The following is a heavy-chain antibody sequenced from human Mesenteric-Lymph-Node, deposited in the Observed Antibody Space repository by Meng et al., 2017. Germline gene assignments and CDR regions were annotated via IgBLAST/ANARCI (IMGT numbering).Heavy chain of an antibody. Sequence: SLKISCAASGFTFDDYAMHWVRQAPGKGLEWVSGISWNSGSIGYADSVKGRFTISRDNAKNSLYLQMNSLRAEDTAVYYCARGGGQTFDYWGQGTLVTVSS. CDR2: ISWNSGSI. D-gene: IGHD3-16*01. J-gene: IGHJ4*02. CDR3: ARGGGQTFDY. CDR1: GFTFDDYA. V-gene: IGHV3-9*01.